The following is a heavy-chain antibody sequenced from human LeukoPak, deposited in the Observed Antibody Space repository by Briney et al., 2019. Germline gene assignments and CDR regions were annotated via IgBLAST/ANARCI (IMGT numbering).Heavy chain of an antibody. J-gene: IGHJ4*02. CDR1: GFTFTSYS. CDR3: AKDGAINFDY. V-gene: IGHV3-30*18. D-gene: IGHD1-26*01. Sequence: GGSLRLSCAASGFTFTSYSMNWVRQAPGKGLEWVAVISYDGSNKYYADSVKGRFTISRDNSKNTLYLQMNSLRAEDTAVYYCAKDGAINFDYWGQGTLVTVSS. CDR2: ISYDGSNK.